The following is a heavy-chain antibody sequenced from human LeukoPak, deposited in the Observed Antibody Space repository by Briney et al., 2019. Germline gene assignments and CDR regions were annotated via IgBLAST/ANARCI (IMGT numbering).Heavy chain of an antibody. Sequence: GGSLRLSCAASGFTFTRSEMNWVRQAPGKGLEWVSYIGSSGARIFYADYVKGRFTISRDNAKNSLYLEMNSLRAEDTAVYYCVRERCIGAYHTGSAFDLWGQGTVAIVSS. J-gene: IGHJ3*01. CDR2: IGSSGARI. V-gene: IGHV3-48*03. CDR3: VRERCIGAYHTGSAFDL. D-gene: IGHD3-3*01. CDR1: GFTFTRSE.